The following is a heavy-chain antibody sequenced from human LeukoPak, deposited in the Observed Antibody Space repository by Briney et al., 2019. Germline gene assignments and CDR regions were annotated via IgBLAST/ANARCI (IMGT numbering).Heavy chain of an antibody. V-gene: IGHV4-59*08. J-gene: IGHJ6*03. Sequence: SETLSLTCTVSGGSISSYYWSWIRQPPGKGLEWTGYIYYSGSTHYNPSLKSQVTISVDTSKNHFPLRLSSVTAADTAVYYCARQSIAARGYYYYMDVWGKGTTVTVSS. CDR1: GGSISSYY. D-gene: IGHD6-6*01. CDR2: IYYSGST. CDR3: ARQSIAARGYYYYMDV.